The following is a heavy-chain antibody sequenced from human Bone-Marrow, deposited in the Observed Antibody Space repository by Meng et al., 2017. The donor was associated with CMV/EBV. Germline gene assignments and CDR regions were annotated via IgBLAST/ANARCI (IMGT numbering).Heavy chain of an antibody. Sequence: LRLSCAISGDSVSSNSAAWNWIRQSPSRGLEWLGRTYYRSKWYNDYAVSVKSRITINPDTSKNQFSLKLSSVTAADTAVYYCARDLVVVVPSDNYYYYYGMDVWGQGTTVTVSS. CDR3: ARDLVVVVPSDNYYYYYGMDV. CDR2: TYYRSKWYN. D-gene: IGHD2-2*01. CDR1: GDSVSSNSAA. V-gene: IGHV6-1*01. J-gene: IGHJ6*02.